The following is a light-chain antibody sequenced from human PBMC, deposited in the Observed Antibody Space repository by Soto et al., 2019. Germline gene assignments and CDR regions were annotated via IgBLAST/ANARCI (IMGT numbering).Light chain of an antibody. CDR2: DAS. V-gene: IGKV1-5*01. Sequence: DIQLTQSPSTLSASVGDRVTIACRASQSISRWLAWYQQKPGKAPKVLIWDASPLHSGVPSRFSGSGSGTELPLTISSLQPDDFAAYYCQQYNGDSTWTFGQGTMVEIK. CDR3: QQYNGDSTWT. CDR1: QSISRW. J-gene: IGKJ1*01.